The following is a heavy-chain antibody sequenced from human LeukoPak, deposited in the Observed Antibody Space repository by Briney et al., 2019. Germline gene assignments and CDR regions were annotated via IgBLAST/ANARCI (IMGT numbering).Heavy chain of an antibody. Sequence: GASVKVSCKTSGYTFTSYYIHWVRQAPGQGLEWMGIINPSGGSTSYAQKFQGRVTMTRDTSTSTVYMYRSSLRSEDTAVYYCARDSLYGVVDYWGQGTLVTVSS. V-gene: IGHV1-46*01. J-gene: IGHJ4*02. CDR1: GYTFTSYY. CDR3: ARDSLYGVVDY. CDR2: INPSGGST. D-gene: IGHD4-17*01.